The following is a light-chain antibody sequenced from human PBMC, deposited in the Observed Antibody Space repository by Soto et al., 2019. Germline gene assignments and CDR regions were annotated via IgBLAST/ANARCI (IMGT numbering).Light chain of an antibody. V-gene: IGLV1-44*01. CDR3: APWDAILHGPL. J-gene: IGLJ2*01. CDR1: TSNFGTKS. Sequence: QSVLTQPPSMSGLPGQRVIISCSGATSNFGTKSVNWYQHLPGAPPRLLIYNSDQRPSGGPDRFSGSKSGASASLAISGLQSADEGDYFCAPWDAILHGPLFGGGTKLTVL. CDR2: NSD.